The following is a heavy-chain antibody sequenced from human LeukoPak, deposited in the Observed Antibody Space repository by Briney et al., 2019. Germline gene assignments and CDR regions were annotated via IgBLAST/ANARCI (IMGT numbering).Heavy chain of an antibody. D-gene: IGHD1-1*01. J-gene: IGHJ3*02. Sequence: PGGSLRLSCAAPGFTFSDYYMSWIRQAPGKGLEWVSYISSSGSTIYYADSVKGRFTISRDNAKNSLYLQMNSLRAEDTAVYYCARHHENEDAFDIWGQGTMVTVSS. CDR1: GFTFSDYY. V-gene: IGHV3-11*01. CDR2: ISSSGSTI. CDR3: ARHHENEDAFDI.